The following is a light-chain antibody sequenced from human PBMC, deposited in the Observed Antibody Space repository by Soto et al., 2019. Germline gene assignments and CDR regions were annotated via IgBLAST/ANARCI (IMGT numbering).Light chain of an antibody. Sequence: EIVMAQSPATLSLSPGEEATLSCRASKTVYSNLAWYQQKPGQAPRLLIDDASTRATGIPARFSGSGSGTEFTLTISSLQSEDFAVYYCQQYNKWPLTFGGGTKVEIK. CDR1: KTVYSN. V-gene: IGKV3-15*01. CDR2: DAS. J-gene: IGKJ4*01. CDR3: QQYNKWPLT.